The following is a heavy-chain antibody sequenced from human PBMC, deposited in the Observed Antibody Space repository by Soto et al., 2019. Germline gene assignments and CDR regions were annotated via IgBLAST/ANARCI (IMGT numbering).Heavy chain of an antibody. J-gene: IGHJ5*02. V-gene: IGHV1-18*04. Sequence: DSVKVSCKASGYTFTSYCIRWVRQAPGQGLEWMGWISASNGNTNNAEKLQGTVTMTTDTSTSTAYMELRSLRSDEPAVYYWARELEGEPNWFDPWGQGTLVTVSS. D-gene: IGHD3-16*01. CDR2: ISASNGNT. CDR3: ARELEGEPNWFDP. CDR1: GYTFTSYC.